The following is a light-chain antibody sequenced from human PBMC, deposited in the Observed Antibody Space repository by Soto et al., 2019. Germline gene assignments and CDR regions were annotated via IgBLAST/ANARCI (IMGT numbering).Light chain of an antibody. CDR3: HQRSSWPRGT. CDR1: QSVSSY. CDR2: DAS. J-gene: IGKJ1*01. Sequence: EIVLTQSPATLSLSLGESATLSCRASQSVSSYLAWYQQTPGQGPRLLIYDASNRATGVSARFSGSGYGTDFTLTISSLEPDDFAVYYCHQRSSWPRGTFGQGTKV. V-gene: IGKV3-11*01.